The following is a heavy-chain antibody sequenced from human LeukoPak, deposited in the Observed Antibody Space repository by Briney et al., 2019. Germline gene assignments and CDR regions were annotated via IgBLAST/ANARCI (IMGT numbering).Heavy chain of an antibody. V-gene: IGHV1-2*02. D-gene: IGHD3-22*01. CDR3: ARVPETTLIIVAPGAFDI. CDR1: GYTFTGYY. Sequence: ASVKVSCKASGYTFTGYYMHWVRQAPGQGLEWMGWINPNSGGTNYAQKFQGRVTMTRDTSISTAYMELSRLRSDDTAVYYCARVPETTLIIVAPGAFDIWGQGTMVTVSS. CDR2: INPNSGGT. J-gene: IGHJ3*02.